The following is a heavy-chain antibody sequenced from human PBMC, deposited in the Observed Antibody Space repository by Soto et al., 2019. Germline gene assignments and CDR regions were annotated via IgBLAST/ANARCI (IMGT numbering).Heavy chain of an antibody. Sequence: EVQLLESGGGLVQPGGSLRLSCAASGFTFSSYAMSWVRQAPGKGLEWVSAISGSGGSTYYADSVKGRFTISRDNSKNTLYLQMNSLRAEDTAVYYCAKPHNSGYSSGWYEFDYWGQGTLVTVSS. CDR1: GFTFSSYA. J-gene: IGHJ4*02. CDR3: AKPHNSGYSSGWYEFDY. V-gene: IGHV3-23*01. D-gene: IGHD6-19*01. CDR2: ISGSGGST.